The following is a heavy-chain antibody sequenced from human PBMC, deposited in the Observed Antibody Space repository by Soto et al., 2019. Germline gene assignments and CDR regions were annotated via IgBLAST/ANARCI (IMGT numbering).Heavy chain of an antibody. CDR2: IYPGDSDT. CDR3: ARPESPPRSSDYDY. V-gene: IGHV5-51*01. CDR1: AYIFSIYS. J-gene: IGHJ4*01. Sequence: GQALKISSKASAYIFSIYSIRWLRQMPGKGLEWMGIIYPGDSDTRYNPNFQGQVTISVDKSTTTAYLKWNSLKGSDTAMYYCARPESPPRSSDYDY. D-gene: IGHD3-22*01.